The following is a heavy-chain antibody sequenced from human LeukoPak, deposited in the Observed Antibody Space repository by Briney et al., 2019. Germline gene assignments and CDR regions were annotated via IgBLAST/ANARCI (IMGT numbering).Heavy chain of an antibody. D-gene: IGHD3-3*01. J-gene: IGHJ6*03. CDR1: GFTFSSYW. CDR2: IKQDGSEK. V-gene: IGHV3-7*04. Sequence: RAGGSLRLSCAASGFTFSSYWMSWVRQTPGKGLEWVANIKQDGSEKYYVDSVKGRFTISRDNAKNSLYLQMNSLRAEDTAVYYCARVDFWSGYYSYYYYMDVWGKGTTVTVSS. CDR3: ARVDFWSGYYSYYYYMDV.